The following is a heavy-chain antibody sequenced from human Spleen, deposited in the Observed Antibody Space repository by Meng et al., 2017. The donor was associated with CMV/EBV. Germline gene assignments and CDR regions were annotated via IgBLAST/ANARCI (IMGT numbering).Heavy chain of an antibody. D-gene: IGHD3-3*01. V-gene: IGHV4-31*02. CDR1: ISSCGYC. J-gene: IGHJ4*02. CDR3: ARLYFDFWGGYVLDSFDY. Sequence: ISSCGYCWGRHGQNPGKGLEWIGYIYYSGSNYYHTSLESRVTIAVDTTKTQYSLKLSSVTAADTAVYYCARLYFDFWGGYVLDSFDYWGQGTLVTVSS. CDR2: IYYSGSN.